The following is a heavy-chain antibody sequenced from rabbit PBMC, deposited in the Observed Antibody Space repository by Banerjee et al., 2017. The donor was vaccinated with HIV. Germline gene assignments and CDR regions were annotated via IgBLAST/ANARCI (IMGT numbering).Heavy chain of an antibody. V-gene: IGHV1S45*01. D-gene: IGHD4-2*01. CDR1: GFDFSSNA. CDR2: IYTGSGST. J-gene: IGHJ4*01. Sequence: QEQLVESGGGLVTPGESLTLTCKASGFDFSSNAMCWVRQAPGKRPEWIACIYTGSGSTYYASWAKGRFTISKTSSTTVTLQMTSLTAADTATYFCARVAVVTGMNLYNLWGQGTLVTVS. CDR3: ARVAVVTGMNLYNL.